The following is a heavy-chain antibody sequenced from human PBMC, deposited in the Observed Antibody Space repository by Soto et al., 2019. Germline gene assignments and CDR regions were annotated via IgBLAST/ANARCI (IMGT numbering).Heavy chain of an antibody. V-gene: IGHV4-30-2*01. CDR1: GGSISSGGYS. D-gene: IGHD2-8*01. CDR2: IYHSGST. CDR3: ARGHDANND. Sequence: QVQLQESGSGLVKPSQTQSLTCAVSGGSISSGGYSWSWIRQPPGKGLEWIGYIYHSGSTYYNPSLKSRVTISMDTSKNQSSLKLNSVTAADTAVYYCARGHDANNDWGQGTLVTASS. J-gene: IGHJ4*02.